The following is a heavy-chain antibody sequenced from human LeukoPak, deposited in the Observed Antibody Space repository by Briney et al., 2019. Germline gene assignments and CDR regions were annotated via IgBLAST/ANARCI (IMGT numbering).Heavy chain of an antibody. Sequence: GGSLRLSCAASGFTFSGSAMHWVRQASGKGLEWVGRIRSKANSYATAYAASVKGRFTISRDDSKNTAYLQMNSLKTEDTAVYYCTRHSGRWFGESQPFDIWGQGTMVTVSS. J-gene: IGHJ3*02. CDR1: GFTFSGSA. CDR2: IRSKANSYAT. CDR3: TRHSGRWFGESQPFDI. V-gene: IGHV3-73*01. D-gene: IGHD3-10*01.